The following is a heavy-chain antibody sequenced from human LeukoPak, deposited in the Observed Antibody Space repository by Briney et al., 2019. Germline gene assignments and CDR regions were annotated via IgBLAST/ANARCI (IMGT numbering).Heavy chain of an antibody. D-gene: IGHD3-10*01. CDR1: GGSFSGYY. Sequence: SETLSLTCAVYGGSFSGYYWSWIRQPPGKGLEWIGEINHSGSTNYNPSLKSRVTISVDTSKNQFSLKLSSVTAADTAVYYCARGAVYYYGSGSYWTLFDYWGQGTLVTVSS. J-gene: IGHJ4*02. V-gene: IGHV4-34*01. CDR3: ARGAVYYYGSGSYWTLFDY. CDR2: INHSGST.